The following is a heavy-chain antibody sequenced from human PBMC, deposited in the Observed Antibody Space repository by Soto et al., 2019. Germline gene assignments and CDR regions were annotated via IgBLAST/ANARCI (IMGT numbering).Heavy chain of an antibody. Sequence: ASVKVSCKASGGTFSSYTISWVRQAPGQGLEWMGRIIPILGIANYAQKFQGRVTITADKSTSTAYMELSSLRSEDTAVYYCAVFGVVIGNQYYFDYWGQGTLVTVSS. CDR2: IIPILGIA. D-gene: IGHD3-3*01. V-gene: IGHV1-69*02. J-gene: IGHJ4*02. CDR3: AVFGVVIGNQYYFDY. CDR1: GGTFSSYT.